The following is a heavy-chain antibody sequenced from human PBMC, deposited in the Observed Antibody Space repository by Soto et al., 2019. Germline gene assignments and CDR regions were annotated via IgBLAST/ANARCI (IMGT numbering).Heavy chain of an antibody. V-gene: IGHV3-23*01. CDR2: ISGGGDAP. CDR3: ARKVPGSTSRPDYWYSDL. Sequence: EVQLLESGGGLVQPGGSLRLSCAGSGFTFINYAMNWVRQAPGKGLEWVSTISGGGDAPFFADSVRGRFTISRDNSKNTVTLQMNNLGVDDTAVYFCARKVPGSTSRPDYWYSDLWGRGTLVTVSS. D-gene: IGHD3-10*01. J-gene: IGHJ2*01. CDR1: GFTFINYA.